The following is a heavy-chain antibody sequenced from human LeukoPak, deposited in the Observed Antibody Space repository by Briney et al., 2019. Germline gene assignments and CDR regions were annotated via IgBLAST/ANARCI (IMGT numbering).Heavy chain of an antibody. D-gene: IGHD2-2*01. CDR3: ARSGVVPAATWFDP. CDR1: GYTFTSYA. Sequence: ASVKVSCKASGYTFTSYAMHWVRQAPGQRLEWMGWINAGNGNTKYSQKFQGRVSITADESTSTVYMELNSLKSEDTAVYYCARSGVVPAATWFDPWGQGTLVTVSS. V-gene: IGHV1-3*01. J-gene: IGHJ5*02. CDR2: INAGNGNT.